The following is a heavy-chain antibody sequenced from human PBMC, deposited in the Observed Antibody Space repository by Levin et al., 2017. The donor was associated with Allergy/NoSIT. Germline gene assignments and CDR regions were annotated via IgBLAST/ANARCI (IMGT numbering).Heavy chain of an antibody. V-gene: IGHV3-43*01. Sequence: GGSLRLSCAASGFTFDDYTMHWVRQAPGKGLEWVSLISWDGGSTYYADSVKGRFTISRDNSKNSLYLQMNSLRTEDTALYYCAKAREGSEYSGYDWDYFDYWGQGTLVTVSS. CDR1: GFTFDDYT. D-gene: IGHD5-12*01. J-gene: IGHJ4*02. CDR2: ISWDGGST. CDR3: AKAREGSEYSGYDWDYFDY.